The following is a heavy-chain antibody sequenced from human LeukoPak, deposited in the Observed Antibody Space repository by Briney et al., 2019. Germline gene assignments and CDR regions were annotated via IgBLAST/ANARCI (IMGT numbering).Heavy chain of an antibody. D-gene: IGHD6-6*01. Sequence: PGGSLRLSCAVSGFTFRNYGMHWVRQAPGKGLEWVAVISYDESDKYYGDSVKGRFTIPRHNSKNTLYLQMSSLRAEDTAVYFCARSAARLRYYYAMDVWGQGTTVTVCS. CDR3: ARSAARLRYYYAMDV. CDR2: ISYDESDK. CDR1: GFTFRNYG. V-gene: IGHV3-30*03. J-gene: IGHJ6*02.